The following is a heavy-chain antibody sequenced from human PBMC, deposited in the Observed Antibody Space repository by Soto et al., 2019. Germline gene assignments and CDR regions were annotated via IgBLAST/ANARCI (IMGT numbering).Heavy chain of an antibody. CDR3: ARHRVGASNWFDP. CDR2: IYPGDSDT. CDR1: GYTFTSYW. D-gene: IGHD1-26*01. Sequence: GESLKISCKGSGYTFTSYWIGWVRQMPGKGLEWMGIIYPGDSDTRYSPSFQGQVTTSADKSISTAYLQWSSLKASDTAMYYCARHRVGASNWFDPWGQGTLVTVSS. J-gene: IGHJ5*02. V-gene: IGHV5-51*01.